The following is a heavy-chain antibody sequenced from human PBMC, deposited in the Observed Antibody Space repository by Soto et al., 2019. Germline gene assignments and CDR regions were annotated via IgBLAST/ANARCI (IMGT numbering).Heavy chain of an antibody. CDR2: INSDGSST. D-gene: IGHD6-19*01. CDR3: ARDPGEQWLVAIKKYYYYGMDV. CDR1: GFTFSSYW. J-gene: IGHJ6*02. V-gene: IGHV3-74*01. Sequence: GGSLRLSCAASGFTFSSYWMHWVRQAPGKGLVWVSRINSDGSSTSYADSVKGRFTISRDNAKNTLYLQMNSLRAEDTAVYYCARDPGEQWLVAIKKYYYYGMDVWGQGTTVTVSS.